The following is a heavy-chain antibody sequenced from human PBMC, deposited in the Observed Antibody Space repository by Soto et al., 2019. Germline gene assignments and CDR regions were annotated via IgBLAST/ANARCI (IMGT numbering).Heavy chain of an antibody. Sequence: SETLSLTCTVSGVSISSGGYYWTWIRQHPQKGLEWIGHIYYSGSTYYNPSLKSRVTISVDTSKNQFSLKLSSVTAADTAVYYCAREYYYDSSGFDYWGQGTLVTVPS. CDR2: IYYSGST. CDR1: GVSISSGGYY. J-gene: IGHJ4*02. CDR3: AREYYYDSSGFDY. V-gene: IGHV4-31*03. D-gene: IGHD3-22*01.